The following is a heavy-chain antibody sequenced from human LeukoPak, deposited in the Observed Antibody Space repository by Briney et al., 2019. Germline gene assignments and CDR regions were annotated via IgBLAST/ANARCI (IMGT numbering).Heavy chain of an antibody. D-gene: IGHD5-24*01. Sequence: SETLSLTCTVSGGSMSGYYWSWIRQPPGKGLEWIGYIHYSGTTNYNPSLKSRVTISLDTSRNQFSLKLSSVTAADTAVYYCVRSRDGYTFDYWGQGTLVTVSS. CDR2: IHYSGTT. V-gene: IGHV4-59*01. CDR3: VRSRDGYTFDY. CDR1: GGSMSGYY. J-gene: IGHJ4*02.